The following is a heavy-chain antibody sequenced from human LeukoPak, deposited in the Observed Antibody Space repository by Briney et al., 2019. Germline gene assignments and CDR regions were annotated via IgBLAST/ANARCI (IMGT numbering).Heavy chain of an antibody. CDR3: ARHDEVRGVFDY. D-gene: IGHD3-10*01. CDR2: IYYSGST. Sequence: SETLSLTCTVSGGSISSYYWSWIRQPPGKGLEWIGYIYYSGSTNYNPSLKSRVTISVDTSKNQCSLKLSSVTAADTTVYYCARHDEVRGVFDYWGQGTLVTVSS. V-gene: IGHV4-59*08. CDR1: GGSISSYY. J-gene: IGHJ4*02.